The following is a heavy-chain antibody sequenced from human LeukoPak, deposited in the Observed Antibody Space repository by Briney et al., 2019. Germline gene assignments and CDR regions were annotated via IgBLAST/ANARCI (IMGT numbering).Heavy chain of an antibody. V-gene: IGHV3-21*01. D-gene: IGHD3-10*01. CDR2: ISSSSSYI. J-gene: IGHJ4*02. Sequence: GGSLRLSCAASGFTFSSYSMNWVRQAPGKGLEWVSSISSSSSYIYYADSVKGRFTISRDNAKNSLYLQMNSLRAEDTAVYYCARRYGPLRPYDYWGQGTLVTVSS. CDR1: GFTFSSYS. CDR3: ARRYGPLRPYDY.